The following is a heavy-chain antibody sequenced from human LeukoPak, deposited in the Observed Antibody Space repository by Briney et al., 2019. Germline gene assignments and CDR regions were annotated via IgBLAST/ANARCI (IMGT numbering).Heavy chain of an antibody. D-gene: IGHD3-9*01. CDR2: ISSSSSSM. V-gene: IGHV3-48*04. CDR3: ARSIGLTGGGVDV. J-gene: IGHJ6*02. CDR1: GFTFSSYS. Sequence: GGSLRLSCAASGFTFSSYSMNWVRQAPGKGLEWVSYISSSSSSMYSADSVKGRFTISRDNAKKTLYLQMNSLRAEDTAVYYCARSIGLTGGGVDVWGQGTTVTVSS.